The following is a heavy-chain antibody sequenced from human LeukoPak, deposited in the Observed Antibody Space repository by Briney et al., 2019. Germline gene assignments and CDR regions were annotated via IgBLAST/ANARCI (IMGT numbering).Heavy chain of an antibody. V-gene: IGHV1-18*01. CDR2: INAYNGNT. J-gene: IGHJ4*02. CDR3: ARFPDSSSWAGRVGYYFDY. CDR1: VYTFTSYG. Sequence: ASVTVSFKSSVYTFTSYGFSWVRQPPAPGLERVGLINAYNGNTNYAQKLQGRVTMTTDTSTSTAYMELRSLRSDDTAVYYCARFPDSSSWAGRVGYYFDYWGQGTLVTVSS. D-gene: IGHD6-13*01.